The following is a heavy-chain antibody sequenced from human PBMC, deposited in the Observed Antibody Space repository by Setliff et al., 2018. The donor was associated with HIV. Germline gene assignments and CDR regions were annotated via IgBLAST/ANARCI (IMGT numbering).Heavy chain of an antibody. CDR1: GFPFNKYW. J-gene: IGHJ4*02. V-gene: IGHV3-7*01. D-gene: IGHD1-1*01. Sequence: PGGSLRLSCAGSGFPFNKYWMTWVRQAPGKGLEWVANIKQDGGERYYVDSVKGRFTITRDNAKKFVYLEMSSLTVEDSAVYYCARDYPGAIYWGQGTLVTVSS. CDR2: IKQDGGER. CDR3: ARDYPGAIY.